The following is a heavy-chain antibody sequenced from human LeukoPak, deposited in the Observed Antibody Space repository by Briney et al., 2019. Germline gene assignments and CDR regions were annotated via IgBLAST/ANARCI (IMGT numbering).Heavy chain of an antibody. V-gene: IGHV3-64D*09. CDR3: VKITSVTGGDC. CDR2: ISNNGGSS. D-gene: IGHD1-1*01. CDR1: GFTFSSYA. Sequence: GGSLRLSCAASGFTFSSYAMHWVRQAPGKGLEYVSGISNNGGSSFYADSVKGRFTISRDNSKNTLYLQMSSLRAEDTAVYYCVKITSVTGGDCWGQGTRLTVSS. J-gene: IGHJ4*02.